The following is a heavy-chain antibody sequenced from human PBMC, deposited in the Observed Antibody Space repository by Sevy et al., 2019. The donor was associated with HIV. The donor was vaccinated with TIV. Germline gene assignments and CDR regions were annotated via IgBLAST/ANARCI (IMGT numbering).Heavy chain of an antibody. CDR2: IIPIFGTA. Sequence: ASVKVSCKASGGTFSSYAISWVRQAPGQGLEWMGGIIPIFGTANYAQKFQGRVTITADKSTSTAYMELSSLRSEDTAVHYCASRVGDGYNSVPFDYWGQGTLVTVSS. CDR3: ASRVGDGYNSVPFDY. J-gene: IGHJ4*02. V-gene: IGHV1-69*06. D-gene: IGHD5-12*01. CDR1: GGTFSSYA.